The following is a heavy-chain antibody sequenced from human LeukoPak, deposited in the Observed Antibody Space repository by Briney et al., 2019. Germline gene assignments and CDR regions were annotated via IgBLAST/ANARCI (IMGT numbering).Heavy chain of an antibody. V-gene: IGHV4-59*01. CDR2: IYSSGST. J-gene: IGHJ6*03. CDR1: GGSIRGYY. D-gene: IGHD3-10*01. CDR3: ARVFDSGSQAYFYYMDV. Sequence: SETLSLTCNVSGGSIRGYYWSWIRQPPGKGLEWIGYIYSSGSTNFNPSLKSRVTMSVDTSKNQFSLKVSSVTAADTAVYYCARVFDSGSQAYFYYMDVWGKGTTVTIFS.